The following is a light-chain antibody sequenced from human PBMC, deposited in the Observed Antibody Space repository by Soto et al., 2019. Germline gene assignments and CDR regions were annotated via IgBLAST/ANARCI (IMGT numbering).Light chain of an antibody. Sequence: EAVLTQSPATLSVSPGERATLSCRASQSVATNVAWYQQRPGQAPRLLIYGASKRAIGLPARFSGSGSGTEFTLTITSLPSEDFAVYYCQQYNNWPQTFGQGTKVEIK. CDR3: QQYNNWPQT. CDR2: GAS. J-gene: IGKJ1*01. CDR1: QSVATN. V-gene: IGKV3-15*01.